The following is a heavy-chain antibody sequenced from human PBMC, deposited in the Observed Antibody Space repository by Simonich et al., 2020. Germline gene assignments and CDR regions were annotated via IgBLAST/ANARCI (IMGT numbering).Heavy chain of an antibody. CDR1: GYTFPGYY. J-gene: IGHJ6*03. CDR2: INPNSGGT. CDR3: ARGALTGDYYYMDV. Sequence: QVQLVHSGAEVKKPGASVKVSCKASGYTFPGYYMHWVRQAPGQGLEWMVWINPNSGGTNYAQKYQGRVTMTRDTSISTAYMELSRLRSDDTAVYYCARGALTGDYYYMDVWGKGTTVTVSS. V-gene: IGHV1-2*02. D-gene: IGHD7-27*01.